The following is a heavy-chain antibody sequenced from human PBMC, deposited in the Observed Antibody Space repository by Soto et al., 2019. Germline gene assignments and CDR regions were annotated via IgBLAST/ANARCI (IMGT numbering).Heavy chain of an antibody. CDR3: ARDLWGYCGTDCYPLDV. D-gene: IGHD2-21*02. CDR2: MYKTGST. J-gene: IGHJ6*02. CDR1: GGSIRGYY. Sequence: PSEPLSLTCTVLGGSIRGYYWSWIRQPPGKGLEWIGYMYKTGSTVYNPSFKSRVTISVDTSKNQSSLKLNSVTAADTAVYYCARDLWGYCGTDCYPLDVWGQGTTVTV. V-gene: IGHV4-59*01.